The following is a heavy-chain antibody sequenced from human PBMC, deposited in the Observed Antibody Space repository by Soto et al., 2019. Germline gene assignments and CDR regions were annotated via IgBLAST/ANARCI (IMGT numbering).Heavy chain of an antibody. D-gene: IGHD3-10*01. Sequence: QVQLQQWGAGLLKPSETLSLTCAVYGGSFSGYYWSWIRQPPGKGLEWIGEINHSGSTNYNPSLKSRVTISVDTSKNQFSLKLCSVTAADTAVYYCARGRLLWFGELYWFDPWGQGTLVTVSS. CDR1: GGSFSGYY. CDR3: ARGRLLWFGELYWFDP. V-gene: IGHV4-34*01. J-gene: IGHJ5*02. CDR2: INHSGST.